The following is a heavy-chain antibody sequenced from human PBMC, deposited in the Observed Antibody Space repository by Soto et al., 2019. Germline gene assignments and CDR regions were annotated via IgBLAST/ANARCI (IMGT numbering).Heavy chain of an antibody. D-gene: IGHD3-3*01. CDR1: GYTFTGYY. Sequence: ASVKVSCKASGYTFTGYYMHWVRQAPGQGLEWMGWINPNSGGTNYAQKFQGWVTMTRDTSISTAYMELSRLRSDDTAVYYCARGSLSSGTRSYYYMDVWGKGTTVTV. CDR3: ARGSLSSGTRSYYYMDV. CDR2: INPNSGGT. V-gene: IGHV1-2*04. J-gene: IGHJ6*03.